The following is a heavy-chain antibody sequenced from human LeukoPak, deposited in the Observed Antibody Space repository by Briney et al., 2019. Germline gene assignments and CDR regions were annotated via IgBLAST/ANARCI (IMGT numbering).Heavy chain of an antibody. CDR2: IWYDGSNK. Sequence: PGRSLRLSCAASGFTFSSYGMHWVRQAPGKGLEWVAVIWYDGSNKYYADSVKGRFTISRDNSKNTLYLQMNSLRAEDTAVYYCARVSGVAAAGIRANWFDPWGQGTQVTVSS. D-gene: IGHD6-13*01. CDR3: ARVSGVAAAGIRANWFDP. J-gene: IGHJ5*02. CDR1: GFTFSSYG. V-gene: IGHV3-33*01.